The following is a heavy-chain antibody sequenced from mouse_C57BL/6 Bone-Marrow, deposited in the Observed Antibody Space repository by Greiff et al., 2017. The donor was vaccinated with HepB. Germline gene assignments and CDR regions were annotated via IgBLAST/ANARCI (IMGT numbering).Heavy chain of an antibody. J-gene: IGHJ2*01. CDR2: IHPNSGST. D-gene: IGHD1-1*01. V-gene: IGHV1-64*01. Sequence: QVQLQQPGAELVKPGASVKLSCKASGYTFTSYWMHWVKQRPGQGLEWIGMIHPNSGSTNYNEKFKSKATLTVDKSSSTAYMQLSSLTSEDSAVYYCARFPSSITTVDYWGQGTTLTVSS. CDR1: GYTFTSYW. CDR3: ARFPSSITTVDY.